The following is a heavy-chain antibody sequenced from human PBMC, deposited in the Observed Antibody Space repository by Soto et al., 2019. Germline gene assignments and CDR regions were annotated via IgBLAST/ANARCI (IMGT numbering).Heavy chain of an antibody. Sequence: ASVKVSCKASGYSFTNNDVSWVRQATVQGLEWMGWMNPGSGDTGYAQKFQGRVTMTGEISTATAYMELSSLRSDDTATYYCARLATFGSLNWFDPWGEGTLVTVS. CDR3: ARLATFGSLNWFDP. J-gene: IGHJ5*02. D-gene: IGHD3-16*01. CDR1: GYSFTNND. CDR2: MNPGSGDT. V-gene: IGHV1-8*01.